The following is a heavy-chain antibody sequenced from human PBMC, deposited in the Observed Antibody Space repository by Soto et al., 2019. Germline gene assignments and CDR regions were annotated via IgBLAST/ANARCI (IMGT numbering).Heavy chain of an antibody. V-gene: IGHV3-21*01. CDR3: ARGACSGGSCYSESFDP. CDR2: ISSSSSYI. J-gene: IGHJ5*02. D-gene: IGHD2-15*01. CDR1: GFTFSRYN. Sequence: GGSLRLSCAASGFTFSRYNMNWVRQATGKGLEWVSSISSSSSYIYYADSVKGRFTISRDNAKNSLYLQMNSLRAEDTAVYYCARGACSGGSCYSESFDPWGQGTLVTVSS.